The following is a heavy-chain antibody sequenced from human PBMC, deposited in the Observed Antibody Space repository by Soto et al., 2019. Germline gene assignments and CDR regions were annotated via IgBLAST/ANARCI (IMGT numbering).Heavy chain of an antibody. J-gene: IGHJ4*02. CDR1: GFSLSTNAVG. CDR2: IYWDDDK. D-gene: IGHD5-18*01. Sequence: QITLKESGPTLVKPTQPLTLTCTFSGFSLSTNAVGVGWIRQPPGKALEWLALIYWDDDKPYSPSLKSRLTITNDTSNKHVVLTMTTMDPFATATYYCAHGYSYAHFFASWGQGTLVTVSS. CDR3: AHGYSYAHFFAS. V-gene: IGHV2-5*02.